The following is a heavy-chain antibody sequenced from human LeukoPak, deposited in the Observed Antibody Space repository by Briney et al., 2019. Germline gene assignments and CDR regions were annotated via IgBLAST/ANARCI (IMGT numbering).Heavy chain of an antibody. J-gene: IGHJ5*02. Sequence: PGGSLRLSCAASGFTFSSYAMSWVRQASGKGLEWVSAISGSGGSTYYADSVKGRFTISRDNSKNTLYLQMNSLRAEDTAVYYCAKEGFVQLERHGFFDPWGQGTLVTVSS. V-gene: IGHV3-23*01. CDR3: AKEGFVQLERHGFFDP. CDR2: ISGSGGST. D-gene: IGHD1-1*01. CDR1: GFTFSSYA.